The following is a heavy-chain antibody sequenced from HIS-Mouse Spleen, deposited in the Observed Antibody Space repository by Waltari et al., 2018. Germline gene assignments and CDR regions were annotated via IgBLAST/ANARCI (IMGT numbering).Heavy chain of an antibody. V-gene: IGHV4-39*07. Sequence: QLQLQESGPGLVKPSETLSLTCTVAGGSIRSRSYYWCWIRQPPGKGLEWIGSIYYSGSTYYNPFLRSRVTISVDTSKIQFSLKLSSVTAADTAVYYCAREIPYSSSWYDWYFDLWGRGTLVTVSS. J-gene: IGHJ2*01. D-gene: IGHD6-13*01. CDR1: GGSIRSRSYY. CDR3: AREIPYSSSWYDWYFDL. CDR2: IYYSGST.